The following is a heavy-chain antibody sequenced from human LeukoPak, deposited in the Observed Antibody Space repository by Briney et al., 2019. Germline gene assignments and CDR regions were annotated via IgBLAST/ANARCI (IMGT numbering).Heavy chain of an antibody. Sequence: GGSLRLSCAAPGFTFSSYWMHWVRQAPGKGLVWVSRINSDGSSTSYADSVKGRFTSSRDNAKNTLYLQMNSRRAEDTAVYYCAREGFYGDYGYWGQGTLVTVSS. V-gene: IGHV3-74*01. CDR1: GFTFSSYW. CDR3: AREGFYGDYGY. D-gene: IGHD4-17*01. CDR2: INSDGSST. J-gene: IGHJ4*02.